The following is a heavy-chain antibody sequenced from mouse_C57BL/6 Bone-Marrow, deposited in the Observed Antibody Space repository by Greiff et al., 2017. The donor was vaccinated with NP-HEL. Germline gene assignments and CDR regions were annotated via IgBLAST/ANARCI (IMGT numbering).Heavy chain of an antibody. Sequence: VQLQQPGAELVKPGASVQLSCKASGYTFTSYWMPRVKQRPGQGLEWIGEIDPSDSYTNYIQKFKGKDTLTVETSSSTAYMKLSRLTAEDSAVDCCATIYNGYNEAYWGQGTLVTVSA. CDR3: ATIYNGYNEAY. V-gene: IGHV1-50*01. CDR1: GYTFTSYW. CDR2: IDPSDSYT. D-gene: IGHD2-2*01. J-gene: IGHJ3*01.